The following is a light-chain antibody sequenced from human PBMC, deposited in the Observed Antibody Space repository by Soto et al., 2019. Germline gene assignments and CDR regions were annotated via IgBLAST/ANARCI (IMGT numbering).Light chain of an antibody. CDR2: DAS. V-gene: IGKV3-11*01. CDR3: QQRSNWPRT. J-gene: IGKJ1*01. CDR1: QSVRSY. Sequence: EIVLTQSPATLSLSPGERATLSVRASQSVRSYLAWYQQKSGQAPRLLIYDASNRATGIPARFSGSGSGTDFTLTISSLEPEDFAVYYCQQRSNWPRTFGQGTKVDIK.